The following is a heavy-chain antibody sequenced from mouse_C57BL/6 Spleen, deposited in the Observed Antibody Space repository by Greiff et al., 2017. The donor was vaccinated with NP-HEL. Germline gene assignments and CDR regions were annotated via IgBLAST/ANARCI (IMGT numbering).Heavy chain of an antibody. CDR2: IYPGSGST. Sequence: QVQLQQPGAELVKPGASVKMSCKASGYTFTSYWITWVKQRPGQGLEWIGDIYPGSGSTNYNEKFKSKATLTVDTSSSTAYMQLSSLTSEDSAVYYGARSYSNYDYFDYWGQGTTLTVSS. D-gene: IGHD2-5*01. J-gene: IGHJ2*01. V-gene: IGHV1-55*01. CDR3: ARSYSNYDYFDY. CDR1: GYTFTSYW.